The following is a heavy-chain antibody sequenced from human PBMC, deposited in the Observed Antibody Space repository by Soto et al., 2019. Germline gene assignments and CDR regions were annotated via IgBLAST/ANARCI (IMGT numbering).Heavy chain of an antibody. CDR3: AIRTPSKDY. Sequence: GESLTMTCTGSGYSFADYWINWVRQMSGRGLEWMGRIDPSDSYTNYSPSFQGHVTISLDKSITTAYLQWSSLQASDTAMYYCAIRTPSKDYWGQGPLVTVSS. CDR2: IDPSDSYT. D-gene: IGHD1-7*01. CDR1: GYSFADYW. V-gene: IGHV5-10-1*01. J-gene: IGHJ4*02.